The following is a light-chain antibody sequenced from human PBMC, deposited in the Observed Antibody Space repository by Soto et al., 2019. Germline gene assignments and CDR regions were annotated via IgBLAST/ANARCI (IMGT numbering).Light chain of an antibody. CDR2: GNT. Sequence: QSVLTQTPSVSGAPGQRVTISCTGSNSNIGAGHDVHWYQHLPGRAPKLLIFGNTNRPSGVPDRFSGSKSGTSASLAITGLQPEDEADYYCQSLDNSLNGFYVFGSGTKLTVL. J-gene: IGLJ1*01. CDR1: NSNIGAGHD. CDR3: QSLDNSLNGFYV. V-gene: IGLV1-40*01.